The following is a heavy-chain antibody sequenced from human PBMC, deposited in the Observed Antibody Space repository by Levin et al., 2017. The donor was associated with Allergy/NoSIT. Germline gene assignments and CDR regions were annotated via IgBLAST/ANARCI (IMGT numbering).Heavy chain of an antibody. V-gene: IGHV3-23*01. J-gene: IGHJ6*03. Sequence: GGSLRLSCAASGFTFSSYAMSWVRQAPGKGLEWVSAISGSGGSTYYADSVKGRFTISRDNSKNTLYLQMNSLRAEDTAVYYCAKGTGVLSGDYDILTGYFYYYYYMDVWGKGTTVTVSS. CDR1: GFTFSSYA. D-gene: IGHD3-9*01. CDR2: ISGSGGST. CDR3: AKGTGVLSGDYDILTGYFYYYYYMDV.